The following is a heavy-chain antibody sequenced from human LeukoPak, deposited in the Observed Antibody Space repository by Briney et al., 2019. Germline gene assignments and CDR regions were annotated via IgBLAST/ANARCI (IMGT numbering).Heavy chain of an antibody. CDR2: ISGGGENT. D-gene: IGHD6-19*01. CDR3: AREAGCGWPFDY. Sequence: GGSLRLSCAASGFDFGGACGMGWVRQAPEKGLGWVSTISGGGENTHYADSVKGRLTISRDNARNTLYLQIDSLRPEDTAIYYCAREAGCGWPFDYWGRGTLVTVSS. J-gene: IGHJ4*02. V-gene: IGHV3-23*01. CDR1: GFDFGGACG.